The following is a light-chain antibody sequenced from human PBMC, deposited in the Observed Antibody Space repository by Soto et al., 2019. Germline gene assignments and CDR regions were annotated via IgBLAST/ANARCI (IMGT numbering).Light chain of an antibody. CDR1: SSDVGSYNL. CDR3: CSYAGSSTFSVV. Sequence: QSVLTQPASVSGSPGQSITISCTGTSSDVGSYNLVSWYQQHPGKAPKLMIYEGSKRPSGVSNRFSGSKSGNTASLTISGLQAEDEADYYCCSYAGSSTFSVVXGXGTKVTVL. V-gene: IGLV2-23*03. CDR2: EGS. J-gene: IGLJ2*01.